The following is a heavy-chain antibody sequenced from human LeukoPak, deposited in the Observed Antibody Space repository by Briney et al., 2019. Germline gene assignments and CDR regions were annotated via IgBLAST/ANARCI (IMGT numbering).Heavy chain of an antibody. J-gene: IGHJ5*02. CDR1: GIVFSDYY. Sequence: GRSLRLSCAASGIVFSDYYMTWVRQAPGKGLESISYISYTGRTIHYADSVKGRFTISRDNAQKSLYLQMNSLRADDTAVYYCARRTSLTGIIDLWGQGTVVSVSS. CDR2: ISYTGRTI. V-gene: IGHV3-11*04. D-gene: IGHD1-1*01. CDR3: ARRTSLTGIIDL.